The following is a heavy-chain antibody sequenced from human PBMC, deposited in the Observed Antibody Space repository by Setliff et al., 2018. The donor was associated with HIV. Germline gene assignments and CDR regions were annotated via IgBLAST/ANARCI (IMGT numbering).Heavy chain of an antibody. V-gene: IGHV4-34*01. CDR2: INHSGDT. D-gene: IGHD4-4*01. Sequence: SETLSLTCAVYGGTFNNYYWSWLRQPPGKGLEWIGEINHSGDTNYNPSLKSRVTISVDTTNSHFSLKLISVTAADTAVYFCARAPIRPSHYNSYYMDFWGQGTTVTVSS. J-gene: IGHJ6*03. CDR1: GGTFNNYY. CDR3: ARAPIRPSHYNSYYMDF.